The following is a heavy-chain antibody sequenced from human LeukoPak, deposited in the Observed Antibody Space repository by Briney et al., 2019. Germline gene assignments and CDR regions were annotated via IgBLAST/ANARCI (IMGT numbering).Heavy chain of an antibody. CDR1: GGSISSSSYY. V-gene: IGHV4-39*01. D-gene: IGHD3-10*01. J-gene: IGHJ4*02. CDR3: ARRGRGATLDY. CDR2: IYYSGST. Sequence: PSETLSLTCTVSGGSISSSSYYWGWLRQPPGKGLEWIGSIYYSGSTYYNPSLKSRVTISVDTSKNQFSLKLSSVTAADTAVYYCARRGRGATLDYWGQGTLVTVSS.